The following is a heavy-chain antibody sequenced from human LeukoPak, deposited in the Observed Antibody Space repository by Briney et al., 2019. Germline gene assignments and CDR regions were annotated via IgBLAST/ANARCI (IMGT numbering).Heavy chain of an antibody. D-gene: IGHD7-27*01. Sequence: SETLSLTCTVSGGSITSSSYYWGWIRQPPGTGLEWIGSIYYSGSTYYNPSLKSRVTISIYTSKNQFSLKLSSVTAADTAVYYCARRWGHFDYWGQGTLVTVSS. V-gene: IGHV4-39*01. CDR2: IYYSGST. J-gene: IGHJ4*02. CDR3: ARRWGHFDY. CDR1: GGSITSSSYY.